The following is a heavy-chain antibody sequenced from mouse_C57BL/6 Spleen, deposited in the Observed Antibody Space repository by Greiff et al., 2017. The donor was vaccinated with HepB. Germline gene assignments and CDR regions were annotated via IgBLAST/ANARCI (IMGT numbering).Heavy chain of an antibody. CDR2: IDPEDGDT. D-gene: IGHD1-1*01. CDR1: GFNIQDYY. V-gene: IGHV14-1*01. J-gene: IGHJ2*01. Sequence: VQLQQSGAELVRPGASVKLSCTASGFNIQDYYMHWVKQRPEQGLEWIGRIDPEDGDTEYAPKFQGHATMTADTSSNTAYLQLSSLTSEDTAVYYCTTEGYDYGSSPYCDYWGQGTTLTVSS. CDR3: TTEGYDYGSSPYCDY.